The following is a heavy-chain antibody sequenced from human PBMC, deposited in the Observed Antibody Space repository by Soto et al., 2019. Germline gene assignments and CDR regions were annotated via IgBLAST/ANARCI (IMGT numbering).Heavy chain of an antibody. D-gene: IGHD1-26*01. Sequence: GGSLRLSCAASGFTFSNAWMNWARQAPGKGLEWVGRIKSKTDGGTTDYAAPVKGRFTISRDDSKNTLYLQMNSLKTEDTAVYYCTTGAYLRGYYGMDVWGQGTTVTVSS. CDR1: GFTFSNAW. CDR3: TTGAYLRGYYGMDV. CDR2: IKSKTDGGTT. V-gene: IGHV3-15*07. J-gene: IGHJ6*02.